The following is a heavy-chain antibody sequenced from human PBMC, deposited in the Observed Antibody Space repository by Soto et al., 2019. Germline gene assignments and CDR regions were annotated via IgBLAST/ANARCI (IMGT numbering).Heavy chain of an antibody. CDR2: VYDSGST. Sequence: PSETLSLTCIVSAGSISGYFCSWIRQPPGKGLEWIAFVYDSGSTNYNPSLKSRVTVSVDTSNNQFSLKLISVTAADTAVYYCARGWSSSWPYWGQGTLVTVSS. V-gene: IGHV4-59*03. CDR3: ARGWSSSWPY. CDR1: AGSISGYF. J-gene: IGHJ4*02. D-gene: IGHD6-13*01.